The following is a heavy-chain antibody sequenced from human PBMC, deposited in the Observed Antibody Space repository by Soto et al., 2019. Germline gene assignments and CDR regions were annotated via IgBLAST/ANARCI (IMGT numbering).Heavy chain of an antibody. CDR2: IYHSGST. Sequence: QVQLQESGPGLVKPSGTLSLTCAVSGGSISSSNWWSWVRQPPGKGLEWIGEIYHSGSTNYNPSLKSRVTISVDKSKIQFSLKLSSVTAADTAVYYCAREPAHGSAPSYYGMDVWGQGTTVTVSS. J-gene: IGHJ6*02. V-gene: IGHV4-4*02. D-gene: IGHD3-10*01. CDR1: GGSISSSNW. CDR3: AREPAHGSAPSYYGMDV.